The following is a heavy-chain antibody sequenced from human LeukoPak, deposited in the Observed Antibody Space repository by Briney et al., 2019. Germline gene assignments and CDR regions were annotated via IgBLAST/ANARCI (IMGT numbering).Heavy chain of an antibody. Sequence: GGSLRLSCAASGFTFSNAWMSWVRQAPGKGLEWVGRIKSKTDGGTTDYAAPVKGRFTISRDDSKNTLYLQMNSLKTEDTAVYHCTTDPDGITMIVVVLDYWGQGTLVTVSS. CDR2: IKSKTDGGTT. V-gene: IGHV3-15*01. J-gene: IGHJ4*02. CDR3: TTDPDGITMIVVVLDY. CDR1: GFTFSNAW. D-gene: IGHD3-22*01.